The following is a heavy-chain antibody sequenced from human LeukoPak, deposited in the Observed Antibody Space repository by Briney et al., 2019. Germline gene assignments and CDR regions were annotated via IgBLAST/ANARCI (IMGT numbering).Heavy chain of an antibody. CDR2: IYSGGST. CDR1: GFTVSSNY. CDR3: ARAARHRGSGRYPYYFDY. Sequence: GGSLRLSCAASGFTVSSNYMSWVRQAPGKGLEWVSVIYSGGSTYYADSVKGRFTISRDNSKNTLYLQMNSLRADDTAVYYCARAARHRGSGRYPYYFDYWGQGTLVTVSS. D-gene: IGHD3-10*01. J-gene: IGHJ4*02. V-gene: IGHV3-53*01.